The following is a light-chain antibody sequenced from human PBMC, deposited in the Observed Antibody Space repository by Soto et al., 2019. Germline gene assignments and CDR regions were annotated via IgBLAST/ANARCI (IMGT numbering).Light chain of an antibody. CDR1: QNVSSN. Sequence: EIVMTQPPVTLSVSPGERTTLSCRASQNVSSNLAWYQQRPGQAPRLLIYDASTRATGIPSRFSGSGSGTEFTLTISSLQSEDFAVYHCQQYNHWPRTFGRGTKVEI. V-gene: IGKV3-15*01. CDR2: DAS. J-gene: IGKJ1*01. CDR3: QQYNHWPRT.